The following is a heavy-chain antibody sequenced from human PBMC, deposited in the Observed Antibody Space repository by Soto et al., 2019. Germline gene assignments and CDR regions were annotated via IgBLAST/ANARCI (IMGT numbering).Heavy chain of an antibody. Sequence: SETLSLTCTVSGGSISSYYWSWIRQPPGKGLEWIGYLYYSGSTNYNPSPKSRVTISVDTSKNQFSLKLSSVTAADTAVYYCASSLKSYYTSSGYFQHWGQGALVTV. CDR2: LYYSGST. J-gene: IGHJ1*01. V-gene: IGHV4-59*01. CDR3: ASSLKSYYTSSGYFQH. CDR1: GGSISSYY. D-gene: IGHD1-26*01.